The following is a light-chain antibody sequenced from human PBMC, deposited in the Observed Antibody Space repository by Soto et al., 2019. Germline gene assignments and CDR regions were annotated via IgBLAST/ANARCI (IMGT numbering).Light chain of an antibody. Sequence: EIVLTQSPATLSLSPGERATLSCRASQSVTSYLAWYQHKPGQVPRLLIYGASSRATGVPDRVSGSGSGTDFTLTINRLEPEDFAVYYCQQYGNFPYTFGQGTKVDIK. CDR3: QQYGNFPYT. CDR1: QSVTSY. V-gene: IGKV3-20*01. J-gene: IGKJ2*01. CDR2: GAS.